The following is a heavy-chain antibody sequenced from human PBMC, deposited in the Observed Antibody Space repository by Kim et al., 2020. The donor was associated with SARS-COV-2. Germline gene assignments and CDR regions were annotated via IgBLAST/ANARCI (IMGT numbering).Heavy chain of an antibody. D-gene: IGHD4-17*01. CDR1: GGTFSSYA. V-gene: IGHV1-69*04. J-gene: IGHJ4*02. Sequence: SVKVSCKASGGTFSSYAISWVRQAPGQGLEWMGRIIPILGIANYAQKFQGGVTITADKSTSTAYMELSSLRSEDTAVYYCARMTTVTRKYFDYWGQGTLVTVSS. CDR3: ARMTTVTRKYFDY. CDR2: IIPILGIA.